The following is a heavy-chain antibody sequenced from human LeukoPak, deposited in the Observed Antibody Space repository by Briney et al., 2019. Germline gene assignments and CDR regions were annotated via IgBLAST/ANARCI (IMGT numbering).Heavy chain of an antibody. Sequence: KPGGSLRLSFTASGFTLCRYYMNWLRQAPGKGLEWVSYISSSSSYIYYADSVKGRFTISRDNAKNSLYLQMNSLRAEDTAVYYCERLDPFDLWPQQTMVSVSS. CDR2: ISSSSSYI. V-gene: IGHV3-21*01. J-gene: IGHJ3*01. CDR1: GFTLCRYY. CDR3: ERLDPFDL.